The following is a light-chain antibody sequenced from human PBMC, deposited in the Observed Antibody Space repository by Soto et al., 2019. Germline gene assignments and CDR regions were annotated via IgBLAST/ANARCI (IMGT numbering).Light chain of an antibody. Sequence: TPSSVTLALSASETATLCRRASQNVSSSYLAWYQQKPGQAPRLLIYGASSRATGVPARFSGSGSGTEFTLTITSLQSEDFVVYCCQQCNNWPLTFGPGTRLEIK. CDR1: QNVSSSY. J-gene: IGKJ5*01. V-gene: IGKV3D-15*01. CDR3: QQCNNWPLT. CDR2: GAS.